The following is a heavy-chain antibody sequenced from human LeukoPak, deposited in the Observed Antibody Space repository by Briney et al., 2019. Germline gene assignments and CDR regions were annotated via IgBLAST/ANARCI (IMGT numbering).Heavy chain of an antibody. Sequence: GGSLRLSCAASGFTFSSYAMSWVRQAPGKGLEWVSAISDSNDSTYYADSVKGRFTISRDNSKNTLYLQMNSLRAEDTAVYYYAKCRSIVVEDFDYWGQGTLVTVSS. CDR2: ISDSNDST. V-gene: IGHV3-23*01. CDR1: GFTFSSYA. J-gene: IGHJ4*02. D-gene: IGHD3-22*01. CDR3: AKCRSIVVEDFDY.